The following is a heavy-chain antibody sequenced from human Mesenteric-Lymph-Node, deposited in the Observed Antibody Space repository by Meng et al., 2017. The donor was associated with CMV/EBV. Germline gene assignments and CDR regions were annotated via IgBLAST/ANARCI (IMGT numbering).Heavy chain of an antibody. V-gene: IGHV4-34*01. CDR3: ARGVRQQLVSRLYYYGMDV. CDR2: INHSGST. CDR1: SFSGYY. J-gene: IGHJ6*02. D-gene: IGHD6-13*01. Sequence: SFSGYYWSWIRQPPGKGLEWIGEINHSGSTNYNPSLKSRVTISVDTSKNQFSLKLSSVTAADTAVYYCARGVRQQLVSRLYYYGMDVWGQGTTVTVSS.